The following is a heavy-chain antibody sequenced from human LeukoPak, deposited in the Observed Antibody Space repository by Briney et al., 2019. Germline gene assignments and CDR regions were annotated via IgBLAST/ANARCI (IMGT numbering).Heavy chain of an antibody. V-gene: IGHV5-51*01. CDR2: IYPGDSDT. CDR3: ARLGMVRGVNYYYGMDV. D-gene: IGHD3-10*01. CDR1: GYSFTSYW. J-gene: IGHJ6*02. Sequence: GESLKISCKGSGYSFTSYWIGWVRQMPGKGLERMGIIYPGDSDTRYSPSFQGQVTISADKSISTAYLQWSSLKASDTAMYYCARLGMVRGVNYYYGMDVWGQGTTVTVSS.